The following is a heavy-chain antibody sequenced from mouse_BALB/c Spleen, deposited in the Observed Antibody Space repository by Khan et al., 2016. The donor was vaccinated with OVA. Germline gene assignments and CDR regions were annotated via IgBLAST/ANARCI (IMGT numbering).Heavy chain of an antibody. CDR2: MFPGDGST. CDR1: GYTFTSSD. J-gene: IGHJ3*01. V-gene: IGHV1-85*01. CDR3: ARGWYGGFAY. D-gene: IGHD2-1*01. Sequence: QVQLQQSGAELVKPGASVKLSCKASGYTFTSSDINWVRQRPEQGLEWIGWMFPGDGSTKYNENFKGKATLTTDKSSSTAYMQLSRLTSEDSCSYCCARGWYGGFAYWGQGTLVTVSA.